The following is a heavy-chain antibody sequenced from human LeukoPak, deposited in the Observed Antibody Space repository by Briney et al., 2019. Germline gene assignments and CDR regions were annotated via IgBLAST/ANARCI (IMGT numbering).Heavy chain of an antibody. V-gene: IGHV4-34*01. Sequence: SETLSLTCAVYGGSFSGYYWSWIRQPPGKGLEWIGEINHSGSTNYNPSLKSRVTISVDTSKNQFSLELSSVTAADTAVYYCARGYIDYGDDPYYYYYGMDVWGQGTTVTVSS. CDR1: GGSFSGYY. J-gene: IGHJ6*02. CDR3: ARGYIDYGDDPYYYYYGMDV. D-gene: IGHD4-17*01. CDR2: INHSGST.